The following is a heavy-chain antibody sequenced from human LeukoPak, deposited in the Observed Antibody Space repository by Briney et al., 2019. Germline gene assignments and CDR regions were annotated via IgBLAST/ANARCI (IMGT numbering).Heavy chain of an antibody. D-gene: IGHD1-26*01. Sequence: ASVKVSCKASRYTFTSYYMHWVRQAPGQGLEWMGIINPSGGSTSYAQKFQGRVTMTRDTSISTAYMELSRLRSDDTAVYYCARDGEYSGSHYQYWGQGTLVTVSS. CDR2: INPSGGST. V-gene: IGHV1-46*01. CDR1: RYTFTSYY. CDR3: ARDGEYSGSHYQY. J-gene: IGHJ4*02.